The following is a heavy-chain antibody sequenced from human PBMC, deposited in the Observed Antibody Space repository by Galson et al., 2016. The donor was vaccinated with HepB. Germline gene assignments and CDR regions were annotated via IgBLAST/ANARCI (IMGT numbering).Heavy chain of an antibody. CDR2: ISYDGGNK. J-gene: IGHJ3*02. Sequence: SLRLSCAASGFSFNNYGMHWVRQAPGKGPEWVAVISYDGGNKYYADSVKGRFTISRDNSKNTLFLQMNSLRTEDTAVYCCAKLPGAAAATSDPFDIWGPGTMVTVS. D-gene: IGHD6-13*01. CDR1: GFSFNNYG. CDR3: AKLPGAAAATSDPFDI. V-gene: IGHV3-30*18.